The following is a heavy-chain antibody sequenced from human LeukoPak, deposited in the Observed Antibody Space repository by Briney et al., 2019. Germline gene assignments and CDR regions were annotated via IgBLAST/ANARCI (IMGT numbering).Heavy chain of an antibody. CDR3: ATIHTYCSSTSCPDY. Sequence: ASVRVSCKASGYTFTGYYMHWVRQAPGQGLEWMGRINPNSGGTNYAQKFQGRVTMTRDTSISTAYMELSRLRSDDTAVYYCATIHTYCSSTSCPDYWGQGTLVTVSS. V-gene: IGHV1-2*06. CDR1: GYTFTGYY. D-gene: IGHD2-2*01. CDR2: INPNSGGT. J-gene: IGHJ4*02.